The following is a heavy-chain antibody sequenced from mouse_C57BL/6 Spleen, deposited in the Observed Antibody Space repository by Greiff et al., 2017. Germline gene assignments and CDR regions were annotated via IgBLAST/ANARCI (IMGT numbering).Heavy chain of an antibody. Sequence: EVKLMESGPELVKPGASVKISCKASGYSFTDYNMNWVKQSNGKSLEWIGVINPNYGTTSYNQKFKGKATLTVDQSSSTAYMQLNSLTSEDSAVYYCARSPSYDGYYPGYFDYWGQGTTLTVSS. CDR3: ARSPSYDGYYPGYFDY. CDR2: INPNYGTT. D-gene: IGHD2-3*01. V-gene: IGHV1-39*01. CDR1: GYSFTDYN. J-gene: IGHJ2*01.